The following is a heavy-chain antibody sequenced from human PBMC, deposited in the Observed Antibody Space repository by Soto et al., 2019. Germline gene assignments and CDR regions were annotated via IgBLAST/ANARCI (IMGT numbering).Heavy chain of an antibody. CDR2: ISSRGVTI. CDR1: GFTFGNYY. Sequence: GGSLRLSCNVSGFTFGNYYMSWIRQAPGKGLESISYISSRGVTIYYADSVKGRFTISRDNAKNSLFLQMDSLRAEDTAVYYCARVTASGWFVNGRDYFDHWGQGNLVTAPQ. V-gene: IGHV3-11*01. CDR3: ARVTASGWFVNGRDYFDH. J-gene: IGHJ4*02. D-gene: IGHD6-19*01.